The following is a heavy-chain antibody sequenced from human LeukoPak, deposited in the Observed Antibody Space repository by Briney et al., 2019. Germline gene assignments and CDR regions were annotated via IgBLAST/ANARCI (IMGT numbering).Heavy chain of an antibody. CDR2: IIPIFGTA. CDR1: GGTFSSYA. CDR3: ARDLGSSGWYDNWFDP. D-gene: IGHD6-19*01. Sequence: ASVKVSCKASGGTFSSYAISWVRQAPGQGLEWMGGIIPIFGTANYAQKFQGRVMITTDESTSTAYMELSSLRSEDTAVYYCARDLGSSGWYDNWFDPWGQGTLVTVSS. V-gene: IGHV1-69*05. J-gene: IGHJ5*02.